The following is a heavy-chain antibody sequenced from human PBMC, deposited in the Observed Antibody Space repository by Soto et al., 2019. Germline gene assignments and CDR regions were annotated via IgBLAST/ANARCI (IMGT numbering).Heavy chain of an antibody. D-gene: IGHD3-10*01. V-gene: IGHV3-23*01. CDR2: IGGGGGST. J-gene: IGHJ4*02. Sequence: EVQLLESGGGLVQPGGSLRLSCAASGVTFSSYAMSWVRQAPGKGLEWVSAIGGGGGSTYYADSVKGRFTISKDNSKNTLYLKMNGLRAEDTAVYYCAKGGSGSSFFDYWGQGTLVTVSS. CDR3: AKGGSGSSFFDY. CDR1: GVTFSSYA.